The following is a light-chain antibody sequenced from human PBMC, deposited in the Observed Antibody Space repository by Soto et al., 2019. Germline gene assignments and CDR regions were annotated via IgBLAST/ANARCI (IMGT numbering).Light chain of an antibody. CDR3: TSYTTNKTPL. Sequence: QSALTQPASVSGSPGQSITISCTGTSSDVGGYNYVSWYQQHPGKAPKLMIYDVSSRPSGVSNRFSGSKSGNTASLTISALLSEDEDDYYCTSYTTNKTPLFGGGTKVTVL. CDR2: DVS. J-gene: IGLJ2*01. CDR1: SSDVGGYNY. V-gene: IGLV2-14*03.